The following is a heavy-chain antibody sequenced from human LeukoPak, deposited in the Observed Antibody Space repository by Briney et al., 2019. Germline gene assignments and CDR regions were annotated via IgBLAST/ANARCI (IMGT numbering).Heavy chain of an antibody. J-gene: IGHJ4*02. V-gene: IGHV3-7*03. Sequence: GGSLRLSCAASGFNFGNHWMDWVRQAPGQGLEWVANIKEDGTLAYYADSVRGRFSISRDNTRNSLFLQMNGLRAEDTAVYFCVRDGYNQNRFDFWGQGTLITVSS. D-gene: IGHD1-14*01. CDR1: GFNFGNHW. CDR2: IKEDGTLA. CDR3: VRDGYNQNRFDF.